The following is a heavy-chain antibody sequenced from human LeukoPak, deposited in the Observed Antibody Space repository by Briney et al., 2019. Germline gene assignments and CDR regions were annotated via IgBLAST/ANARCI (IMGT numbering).Heavy chain of an antibody. D-gene: IGHD3-10*01. V-gene: IGHV1-2*02. CDR1: GYTFTGYY. CDR2: INPNSGGT. J-gene: IGHJ6*02. CDR3: ARVLYYYGSGSYGDYYYYYGMDV. Sequence: ASVKVSCKASGYTFTGYYMHWVRQAPGQGLEWMGWINPNSGGTNYAQKFQGRVTMTRDTSISTAYMELSRLRSDDTAVYYCARVLYYYGSGSYGDYYYYYGMDVWGQGTTATVSS.